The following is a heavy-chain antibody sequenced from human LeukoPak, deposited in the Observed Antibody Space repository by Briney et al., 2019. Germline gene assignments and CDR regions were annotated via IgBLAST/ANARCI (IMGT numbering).Heavy chain of an antibody. J-gene: IGHJ5*02. CDR3: ARTGHYDFWRGYSHWFDP. Sequence: SETLSLTCTVSGYSISSGYYWGWIRQPPGKGLEWIGSIYYSGSTYYNPSLKSRVTISVNTSKNQFSLKLSSVTAEDPAVYYCARTGHYDFWRGYSHWFDPWGQGTLVTVSS. V-gene: IGHV4-38-2*02. D-gene: IGHD3-3*01. CDR1: GYSISSGYY. CDR2: IYYSGST.